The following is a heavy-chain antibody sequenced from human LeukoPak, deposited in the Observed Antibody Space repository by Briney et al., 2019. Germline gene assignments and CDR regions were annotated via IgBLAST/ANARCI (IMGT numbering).Heavy chain of an antibody. CDR2: IKSKTDGETT. V-gene: IGHV3-15*01. CDR3: TTDLGTYYHGSQRLIPIDY. D-gene: IGHD3-10*01. Sequence: EGSLRLSCVDSGFTFTNAWMSWVRQAPGKGLEWIGRIKSKTDGETTNYAEPVRGRFTISRDDSKSAVYLQMNSLKIEDTAVYYCTTDLGTYYHGSQRLIPIDYWGQGTLVTVSS. CDR1: GFTFTNAW. J-gene: IGHJ4*02.